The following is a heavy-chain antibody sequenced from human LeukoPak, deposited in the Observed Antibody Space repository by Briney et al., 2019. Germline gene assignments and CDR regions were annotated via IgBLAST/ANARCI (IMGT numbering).Heavy chain of an antibody. CDR1: GGTISSYY. J-gene: IGHJ6*03. V-gene: IGHV4-59*01. Sequence: SETLSLTCTVSGGTISSYYWSWIRQPPGKGLEWIGYIYYSGSTNYNPSLKSRVTISVDTSKIQFSLKLSSVTAADTAVYYCARADSSSSFSYYYYYYMDVWGKGTTVTVSS. CDR3: ARADSSSSFSYYYYYYMDV. CDR2: IYYSGST. D-gene: IGHD6-6*01.